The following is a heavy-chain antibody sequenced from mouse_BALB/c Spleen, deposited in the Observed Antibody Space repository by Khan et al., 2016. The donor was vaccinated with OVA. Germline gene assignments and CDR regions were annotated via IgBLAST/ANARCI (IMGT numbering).Heavy chain of an antibody. CDR2: IWGDGST. V-gene: IGHV2-6-7*01. CDR3: ARAYYANYREAMDF. CDR1: GFSLTGYG. D-gene: IGHD2-10*01. Sequence: VQLQESGPGLVAPSQSLSITCTVSGFSLTGYGVNWVRQPPGKGLEWLGMIWGDGSTDYNSALKSRLSISKDNSKSQVFLKMNSLQTDDTARYYCARAYYANYREAMDFWGQGTSVTVSS. J-gene: IGHJ4*01.